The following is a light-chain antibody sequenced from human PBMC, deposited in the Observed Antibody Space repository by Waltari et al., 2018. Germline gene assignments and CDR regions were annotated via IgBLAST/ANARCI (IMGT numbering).Light chain of an antibody. CDR1: SSDVGGYNY. Sequence: QSALTQPRSVSGSPGQSVTISCTGTSSDVGGYNYVSWYQQNPGKAPKLMIYDVSKRPSGVPARFSGSKSGTPASLTISGLQAEDDGDYYCCSYRGSFVFGTGTKVTVL. CDR3: CSYRGSFV. V-gene: IGLV2-11*01. CDR2: DVS. J-gene: IGLJ1*01.